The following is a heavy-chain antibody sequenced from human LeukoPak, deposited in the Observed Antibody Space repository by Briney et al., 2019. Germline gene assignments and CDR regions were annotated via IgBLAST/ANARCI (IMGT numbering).Heavy chain of an antibody. CDR2: ISRSGTTT. V-gene: IGHV3-48*03. J-gene: IGHJ4*02. D-gene: IGHD3-10*01. CDR3: AREMRDYYGSGSHYDY. CDR1: GFTFSSYE. Sequence: GGSLRLSCAASGFTFSSYEMYWVRQAPGKGLEWVSYISRSGTTTHYADSVKGRFTISRDNAKNSLYLQMNSLRAEDTAVYYCAREMRDYYGSGSHYDYWGQGTLVTVSS.